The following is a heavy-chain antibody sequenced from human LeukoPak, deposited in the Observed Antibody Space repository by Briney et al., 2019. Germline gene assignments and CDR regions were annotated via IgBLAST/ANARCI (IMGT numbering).Heavy chain of an antibody. CDR3: ARATYYDFWSGYYDAGGHYFDY. CDR1: GGSFSGNY. D-gene: IGHD3-3*01. Sequence: SETLSLTCAVYGGSFSGNYWGWIRQPPGKGLEWIGSIYHSGSTYYNPSLKSRVTISVDTSKNQFSLKLSSVTAADTAVYYCARATYYDFWSGYYDAGGHYFDYWGQGTLVTVSS. J-gene: IGHJ4*02. V-gene: IGHV4-38-2*01. CDR2: IYHSGST.